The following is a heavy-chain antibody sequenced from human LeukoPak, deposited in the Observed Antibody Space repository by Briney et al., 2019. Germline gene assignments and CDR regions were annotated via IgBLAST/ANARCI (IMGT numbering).Heavy chain of an antibody. J-gene: IGHJ4*02. CDR3: ARVVASTSIDS. V-gene: IGHV4-38-2*02. Sequence: SETLSLTCTVSGYSINSGYFWGWVRQPPGGGPEWIGSIFHSGSVYYNPSLRSRVTISVDTSKNQVSLKVTSVTAADTALYYCARVVASTSIDSWGQGILVTVSS. CDR1: GYSINSGYF. D-gene: IGHD2-15*01. CDR2: IFHSGSV.